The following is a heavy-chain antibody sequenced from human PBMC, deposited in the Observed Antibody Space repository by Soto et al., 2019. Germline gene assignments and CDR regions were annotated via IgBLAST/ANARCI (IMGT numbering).Heavy chain of an antibody. D-gene: IGHD3-22*01. V-gene: IGHV3-72*01. J-gene: IGHJ3*02. Sequence: GSLRLSCAASGFTFSDHYMDWVRQAPGKGLEWVGRTRNKANSYTTEYAASVKGRFTISRDDSKNSLYLQMNSLKTEDTAVYYCARGTYYYDSSGYYEDDAFDIWGQGTMVTVS. CDR3: ARGTYYYDSSGYYEDDAFDI. CDR2: TRNKANSYTT. CDR1: GFTFSDHY.